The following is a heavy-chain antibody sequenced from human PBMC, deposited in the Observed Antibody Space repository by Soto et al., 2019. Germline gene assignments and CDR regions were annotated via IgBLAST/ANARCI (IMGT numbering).Heavy chain of an antibody. D-gene: IGHD5-18*01. CDR2: INLGDSDT. V-gene: IGHV5-51*01. CDR1: GYSFTSFW. J-gene: IGHJ3*02. Sequence: PGESLKISCKGSGYSFTSFWIGWVRQMPGKGLEWMGIINLGDSDTRYSPSFQGQVTVSADKSISTAYLQWSSLKASDTAMYYCAREGGYMYGMSSFDIWGQGTKVTVSS. CDR3: AREGGYMYGMSSFDI.